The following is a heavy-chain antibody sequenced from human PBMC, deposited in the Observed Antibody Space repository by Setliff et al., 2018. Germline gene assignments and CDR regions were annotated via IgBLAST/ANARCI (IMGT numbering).Heavy chain of an antibody. CDR1: GLTFSRYS. Sequence: PGGSLRLSCAASGLTFSRYSMNWVRQGPGKGLEWVSYISAGGGSTYSADSVKGRFTISRDNSKNTLYLQMNSLRAEDTAVYYCAKTRGSNWNFFYYMDVWGKGTTVTVSS. CDR3: AKTRGSNWNFFYYMDV. D-gene: IGHD1-1*01. J-gene: IGHJ6*03. CDR2: ISAGGGST. V-gene: IGHV3-23*01.